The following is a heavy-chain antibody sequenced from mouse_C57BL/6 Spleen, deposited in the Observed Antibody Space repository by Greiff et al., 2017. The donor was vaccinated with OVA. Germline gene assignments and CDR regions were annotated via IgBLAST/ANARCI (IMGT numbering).Heavy chain of an antibody. CDR1: GYTFTSYW. D-gene: IGHD1-1*01. J-gene: IGHJ4*01. CDR2: IYPGNSDT. Sequence: DVQLQESGTVLARPGASVKMSCKTSGYTFTSYWMHWVKQRPGQGLEWIGAIYPGNSDTSYNQKFKGKAKLTAVTSASTAYMELSSLTNEDSAVYYCTRTDYYGSSYVGYAMDYWGQGTSVTVSS. CDR3: TRTDYYGSSYVGYAMDY. V-gene: IGHV1-5*01.